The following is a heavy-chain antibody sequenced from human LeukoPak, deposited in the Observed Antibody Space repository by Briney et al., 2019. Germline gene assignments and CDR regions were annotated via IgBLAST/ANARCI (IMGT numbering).Heavy chain of an antibody. V-gene: IGHV4-59*08. CDR2: INYSENT. Sequence: PSETLSLTCTGSRCSITNHYCSWIPQPPGTRLEWIGSINYSENTNHNHSLKTRVTISIDTSKHHFTLKLTPVTAAHTAVYYCARHNIYYQRSGDSDYFDSWGQGTLVTVSS. CDR1: RCSITNHY. CDR3: ARHNIYYQRSGDSDYFDS. J-gene: IGHJ4*02. D-gene: IGHD3-22*01.